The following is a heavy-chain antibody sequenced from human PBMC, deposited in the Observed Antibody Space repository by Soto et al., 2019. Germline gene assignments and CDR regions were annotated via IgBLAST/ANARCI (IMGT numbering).Heavy chain of an antibody. CDR2: ISYDGGDK. Sequence: QVQLVESGGGVVQPGRSLRLSCAASGFTFSSYTMHWVRQTPGRGLEWVADISYDGGDKYYADSVKGRFTISRDNSKNTLYLQMNSLRAEDASVYYCAREYSLAVVALGYWGQGILVTVSS. J-gene: IGHJ4*02. D-gene: IGHD3-22*01. V-gene: IGHV3-30-3*01. CDR1: GFTFSSYT. CDR3: AREYSLAVVALGY.